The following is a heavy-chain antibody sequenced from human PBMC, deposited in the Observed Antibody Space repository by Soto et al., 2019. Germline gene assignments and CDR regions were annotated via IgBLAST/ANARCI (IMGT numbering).Heavy chain of an antibody. CDR2: ISYDGSNK. J-gene: IGHJ4*02. Sequence: AGGSLRLSCAASGFTFSSYAMHWVRQAPGKGLEWVAVISYDGSNKYYADSVKGRFTISRDNSKNTLYLQMNSLRAEDTAVYYCARGSLRWYPGYYYFDYWGQGTLVTVSS. V-gene: IGHV3-30-3*01. CDR1: GFTFSSYA. CDR3: ARGSLRWYPGYYYFDY. D-gene: IGHD4-17*01.